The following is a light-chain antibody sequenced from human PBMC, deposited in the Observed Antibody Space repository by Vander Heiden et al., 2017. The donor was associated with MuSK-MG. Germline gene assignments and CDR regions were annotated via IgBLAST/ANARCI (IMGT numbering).Light chain of an antibody. J-gene: IGKJ1*01. CDR2: GAS. CDR1: QSVSSN. V-gene: IGKV3-15*01. Sequence: VLTPSPAPLSVSPGARPTPSCRARQSVSSNLAWYQQKPGRAPRLLIYGASTRATGIPARFSGSGSGTEFTLTISSLQSEDFAVYWCQQYNNWPLTFGQGTKVEIK. CDR3: QQYNNWPLT.